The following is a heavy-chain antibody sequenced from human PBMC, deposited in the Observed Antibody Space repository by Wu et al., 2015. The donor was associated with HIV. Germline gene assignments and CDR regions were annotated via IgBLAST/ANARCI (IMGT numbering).Heavy chain of an antibody. CDR1: GYDLAGYY. CDR2: MNPNSGST. D-gene: IGHD6-13*01. V-gene: IGHV1-8*02. J-gene: IGHJ6*03. CDR3: ARDAAAGTYYYYYYMDV. Sequence: QVQLVQSGTEVKKPGASVKVSCKASGYDLAGYYIHWVRLVPGQGLQWMGWMNPNSGSTDYGQKFQGRVTMTTNISINTAYMELRSLRDEDTAVYYCARDAAAGTYYYYYYMDVWGKGTTVTVSS.